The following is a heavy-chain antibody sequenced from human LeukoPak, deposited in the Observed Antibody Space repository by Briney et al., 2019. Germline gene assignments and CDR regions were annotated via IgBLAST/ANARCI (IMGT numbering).Heavy chain of an antibody. CDR1: GGSFSGYY. Sequence: PSETLSLTCAVYGGSFSGYYWSWIRQPPGKGLEWIGEINHSGSTNYNPSLKSRVTISVDTSKNQFSLKLSSVTAADTAVYYCARETWTAAAIDYWGQGTLVTVSS. CDR3: ARETWTAAAIDY. J-gene: IGHJ4*02. CDR2: INHSGST. D-gene: IGHD6-25*01. V-gene: IGHV4-34*01.